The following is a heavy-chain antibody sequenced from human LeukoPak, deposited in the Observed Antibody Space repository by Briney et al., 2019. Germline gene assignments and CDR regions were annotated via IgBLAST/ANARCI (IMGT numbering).Heavy chain of an antibody. CDR2: ISGSGGST. D-gene: IGHD2-2*01. J-gene: IGHJ4*02. CDR1: GFTFSSYA. V-gene: IGHV3-23*01. CDR3: TRDHITSWQIDF. Sequence: PGGSLRLSCAASGFTFSSYAMSWVRQAPGKGLEWASSISGSGGSTYYADSVKGRFTISRDNSKNTLYLQMNSLRAEDTAVYYCTRDHITSWQIDFWGQGTMVTVSS.